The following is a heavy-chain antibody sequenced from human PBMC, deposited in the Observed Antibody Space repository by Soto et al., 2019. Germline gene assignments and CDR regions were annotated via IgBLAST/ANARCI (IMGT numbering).Heavy chain of an antibody. Sequence: GGSLRLSCAASGFTFSSYAMSWVRQAPGKGLEWVSAISGSGGSTYYADSVKGRFTISRDNSKNTLYLQMNSLRAEDTAVYYCATRSTSLPGALKRNYYYYGMDVWGQGTTVTVSS. CDR2: ISGSGGST. V-gene: IGHV3-23*01. CDR3: ATRSTSLPGALKRNYYYYGMDV. D-gene: IGHD2-2*01. J-gene: IGHJ6*02. CDR1: GFTFSSYA.